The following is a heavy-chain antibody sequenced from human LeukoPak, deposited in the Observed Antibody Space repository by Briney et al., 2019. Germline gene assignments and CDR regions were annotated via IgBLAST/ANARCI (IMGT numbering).Heavy chain of an antibody. V-gene: IGHV1-69*05. D-gene: IGHD5-18*01. J-gene: IGHJ5*02. Sequence: SALRVSCMASVGTLSSYAICWVGQTPRQKREWVGGIIPLFGSANYAQKYQGRVTITTNESTSTAYMDLSSLISEDTAVYYCARDRGGFTDTAMVTRDLRNNWFDPWGQGTLVTVSS. CDR3: ARDRGGFTDTAMVTRDLRNNWFDP. CDR2: IIPLFGSA. CDR1: VGTLSSYA.